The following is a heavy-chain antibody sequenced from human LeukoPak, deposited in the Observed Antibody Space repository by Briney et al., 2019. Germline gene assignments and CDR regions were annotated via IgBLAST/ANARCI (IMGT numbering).Heavy chain of an antibody. J-gene: IGHJ4*02. CDR1: GYTFTSYY. V-gene: IGHV1-46*01. Sequence: GESLKISCKASGYTFTSYYMHWVRQAPGQGLEWMGIINPSGGSTSYAQKFQGRVTMTRDTSTSTVYMELSSLRSEDTAVYYCAREETGDPGEDYFDYWGQGTLVTVSS. D-gene: IGHD7-27*01. CDR3: AREETGDPGEDYFDY. CDR2: INPSGGST.